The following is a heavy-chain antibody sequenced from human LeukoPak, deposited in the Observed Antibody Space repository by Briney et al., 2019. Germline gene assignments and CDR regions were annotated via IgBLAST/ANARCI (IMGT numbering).Heavy chain of an antibody. Sequence: ASVKVSCKASGGTFSSYAISWVRQAPGQGLEWMGRIIPIRGIANYAQKFQGRVTITADKSTSTAYMELSSLRSEDTAVYYCARDSPDWFDPWGQGTLATVSS. CDR2: IIPIRGIA. V-gene: IGHV1-69*04. CDR3: ARDSPDWFDP. J-gene: IGHJ5*02. CDR1: GGTFSSYA.